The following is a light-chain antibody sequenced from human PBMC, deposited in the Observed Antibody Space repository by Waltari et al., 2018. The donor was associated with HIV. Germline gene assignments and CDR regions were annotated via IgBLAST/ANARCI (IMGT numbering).Light chain of an antibody. J-gene: IGKJ2*01. V-gene: IGKV3-20*01. CDR3: QQYGSTPNT. CDR2: ATS. CDR1: ESFSSSH. Sequence: EILLTQSPDTLSLSPGERATLSCRASESFSSSHLAWLQQKPGQAARLVIYATSTGATGIPDRFSGSMSGTDFTLTISGVEPEDSAVFYCQQYGSTPNTFGQGTRLEI.